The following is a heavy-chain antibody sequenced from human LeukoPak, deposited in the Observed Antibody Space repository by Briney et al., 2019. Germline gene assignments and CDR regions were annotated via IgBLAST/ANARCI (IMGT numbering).Heavy chain of an antibody. Sequence: ASVNVSCKASGYTFTSYGISWVRQAPGQGLEWMGGIIPIFGTANYAQKFQGRVTITADESTSTAYMELSSLRSEDTAVYYCASGLSITMIVVVQPFNYWGQGTLVTVSS. CDR1: GYTFTSYG. J-gene: IGHJ4*02. D-gene: IGHD3-22*01. V-gene: IGHV1-69*13. CDR3: ASGLSITMIVVVQPFNY. CDR2: IIPIFGTA.